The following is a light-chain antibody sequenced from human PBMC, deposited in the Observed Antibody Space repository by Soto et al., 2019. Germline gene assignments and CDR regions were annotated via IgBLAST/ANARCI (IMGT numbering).Light chain of an antibody. CDR3: AAWDDSLSEV. Sequence: QSVLTQPPSASGTPGQRVTISCSGSSSKIGSNYVYWYQQLPGTAPKLLIYRNNQRPSGVPDRFSGSKSGTSASLAISGLRSEDEADYYCAAWDDSLSEVFGTGTKVPVL. J-gene: IGLJ1*01. CDR1: SSKIGSNY. V-gene: IGLV1-47*01. CDR2: RNN.